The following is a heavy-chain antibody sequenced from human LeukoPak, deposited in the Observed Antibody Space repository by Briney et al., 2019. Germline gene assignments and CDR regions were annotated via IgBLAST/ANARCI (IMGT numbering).Heavy chain of an antibody. J-gene: IGHJ5*02. D-gene: IGHD3-22*01. Sequence: SETLSLTCAVYGGSLSGYYWSWIRQPPGKGLEWIGEINHSGSTNYNPSLKSRVTISVDTSKNQFSLKLSSVTAADTAVYYCAREIRAYYYDSSGYDPPNWFDPWGQGTLVTVSS. CDR2: INHSGST. CDR1: GGSLSGYY. CDR3: AREIRAYYYDSSGYDPPNWFDP. V-gene: IGHV4-34*01.